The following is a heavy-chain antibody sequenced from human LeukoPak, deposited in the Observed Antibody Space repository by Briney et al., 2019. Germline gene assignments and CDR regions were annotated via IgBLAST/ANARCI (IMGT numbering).Heavy chain of an antibody. CDR1: GFTLSSYW. CDR2: IKQDGGGK. V-gene: IGHV3-7*04. J-gene: IGHJ3*02. CDR3: GCEGDCGGSEGAFDI. Sequence: GGSLRLSCAASGFTLSSYWMSWVRQAPGKGLEWVANIKQDGGGKYYVDSVKGRFTISRDNAKNSLYLQMNSLRAEDTAVYYCGCEGDCGGSEGAFDIWGQETMVTVSS. D-gene: IGHD4-23*01.